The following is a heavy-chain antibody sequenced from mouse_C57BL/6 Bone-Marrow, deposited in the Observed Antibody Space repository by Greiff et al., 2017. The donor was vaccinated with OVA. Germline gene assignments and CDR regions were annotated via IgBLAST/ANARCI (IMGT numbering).Heavy chain of an antibody. CDR1: GYTFTSYW. D-gene: IGHD2-5*01. Sequence: QVQLQQPGAELVRPGSSVKLSCKASGYTFTSYWMHWVKQRPIQGLEWIGNIDPSDSETHYNQKFKDKATLTVDKSSSTAYMQLSSLTSEDSAVYYCARVYSNSYWYCDVWGTGTTVTVSS. CDR3: ARVYSNSYWYCDV. V-gene: IGHV1-52*01. J-gene: IGHJ1*03. CDR2: IDPSDSET.